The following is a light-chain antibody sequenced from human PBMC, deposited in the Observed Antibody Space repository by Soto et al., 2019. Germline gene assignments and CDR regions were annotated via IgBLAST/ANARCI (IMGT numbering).Light chain of an antibody. CDR1: QSVDSS. CDR3: QQYNNWPPWT. Sequence: EIVMTQSPATLSVSPGERATLSCRASQSVDSSLAWYQQKPGQAPRLLIYGASMRATGIPARFSGSGSGTEFTLTISSLQSEDFAVYHCQQYNNWPPWTFGQGTKVEIK. V-gene: IGKV3-15*01. J-gene: IGKJ1*01. CDR2: GAS.